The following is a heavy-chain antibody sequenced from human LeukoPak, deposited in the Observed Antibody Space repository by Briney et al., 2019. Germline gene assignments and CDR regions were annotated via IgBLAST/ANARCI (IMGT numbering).Heavy chain of an antibody. CDR3: ARAHYRDSSGYPDY. CDR1: GFTFSDSY. CDR2: ISRGGNTI. D-gene: IGHD3-22*01. Sequence: GGSLRLSCAASGFTFSDSYMNWMRQAPGKGLEWVSFISRGGNTIYYADSVKGRFTISRDNAKNSLYLQMNSLTAEDTAVYYCARAHYRDSSGYPDYWGQGTLVTVSS. V-gene: IGHV3-11*01. J-gene: IGHJ4*02.